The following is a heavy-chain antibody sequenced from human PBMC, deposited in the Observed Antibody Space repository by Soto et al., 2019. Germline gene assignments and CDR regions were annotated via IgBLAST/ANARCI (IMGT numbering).Heavy chain of an antibody. CDR1: GYTFTSYG. D-gene: IGHD2-15*01. CDR2: ISAYNGNT. V-gene: IGHV1-18*01. Sequence: ASVKVSCKASGYTFTSYGISWVRQAPGQGLEWMGWISAYNGNTNYAQKLQGRVTMTTDTSTSTAYMELRSLRSDDTAVYYCARVLVVAATPYDAFDIWGQGTMVTVSS. J-gene: IGHJ3*02. CDR3: ARVLVVAATPYDAFDI.